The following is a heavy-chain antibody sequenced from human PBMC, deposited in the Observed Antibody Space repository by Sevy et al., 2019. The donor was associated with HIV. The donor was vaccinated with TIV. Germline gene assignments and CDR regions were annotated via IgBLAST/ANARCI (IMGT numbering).Heavy chain of an antibody. J-gene: IGHJ6*02. D-gene: IGHD3-10*01. Sequence: GGSLRLSCAASGFSFRTYGMNWVRQAPGKGLEWVSYITSSSTYIFYADSVKGRFIISRDDAKNSQYLQMNSLRAEDKAVYYCAREVGRVRGGSELDVWGQGTTVTVSS. V-gene: IGHV3-21*05. CDR3: AREVGRVRGGSELDV. CDR2: ITSSSTYI. CDR1: GFSFRTYG.